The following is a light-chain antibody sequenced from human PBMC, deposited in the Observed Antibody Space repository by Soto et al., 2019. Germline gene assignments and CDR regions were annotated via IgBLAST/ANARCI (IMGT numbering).Light chain of an antibody. CDR1: SSDVGGYNY. CDR3: SSYTSSSTFVV. CDR2: DVS. J-gene: IGLJ2*01. V-gene: IGLV2-14*01. Sequence: QPASVSGSPGQSITISCTGTSSDVGGYNYVSWYQQHPGKAPKLMIYDVSNRPSGVSNRFSGSKSGNTASLTISGLQAEDEADYYCSSYTSSSTFVVFGGGTKVTVL.